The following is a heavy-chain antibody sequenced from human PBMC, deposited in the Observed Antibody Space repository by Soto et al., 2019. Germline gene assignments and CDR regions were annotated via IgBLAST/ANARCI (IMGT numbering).Heavy chain of an antibody. J-gene: IGHJ4*02. D-gene: IGHD2-8*01. CDR3: ARDTDTNSHYGSFDT. V-gene: IGHV3-33*01. CDR2: FWANGINK. Sequence: GGSLRLSCTTSGFTFSNYGMHWVRQAPGKGLEWVAVFWANGINKYYADSVKGRFTVSRDNSKNTLYLQMDSLRAEDTAMYYCARDTDTNSHYGSFDTWGQGT. CDR1: GFTFSNYG.